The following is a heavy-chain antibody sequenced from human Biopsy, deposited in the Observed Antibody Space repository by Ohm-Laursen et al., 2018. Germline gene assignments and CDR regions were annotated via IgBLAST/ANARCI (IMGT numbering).Heavy chain of an antibody. CDR3: AKDRYTGKYYYYYGIDV. CDR1: GFTFDDYA. V-gene: IGHV3-9*01. Sequence: SLRLSCSASGFTFDDYAMHWVRQATGKGLEWVSGISWNSDSIGYADSVKGRFTISRDNAKKSLYLQMNSLRAEDTALYYCAKDRYTGKYYYYYGIDVWGQGTTVSVSS. J-gene: IGHJ6*02. CDR2: ISWNSDSI. D-gene: IGHD1-14*01.